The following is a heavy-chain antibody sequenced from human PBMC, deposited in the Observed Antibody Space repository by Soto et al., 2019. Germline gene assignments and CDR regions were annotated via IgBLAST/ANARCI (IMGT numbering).Heavy chain of an antibody. V-gene: IGHV3-74*01. CDR3: AGGAGSNKPFDY. CDR2: VNSDGSTT. J-gene: IGHJ4*02. Sequence: EVQMVESGGGLVQPGGSPRLSCAASGFTFSSFCLHWVRQVSGKGLVWVSRVNSDGSTTAYADSVKGRFTVSRDNAKNTLYLQMDNLRAEDTAVYYCAGGAGSNKPFDYWGQGTLVTVSS. CDR1: GFTFSSFC. D-gene: IGHD2-2*01.